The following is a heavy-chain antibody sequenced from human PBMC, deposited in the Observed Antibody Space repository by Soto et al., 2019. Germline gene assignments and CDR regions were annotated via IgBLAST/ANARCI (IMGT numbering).Heavy chain of an antibody. D-gene: IGHD3-16*01. CDR2: ISAHNGNT. V-gene: IGHV1-18*04. CDR3: ARDFTGWPPDGVDD. Sequence: QVHLVQSGAEVKKPGASVKVSCKASGFKFTSYAITWVRQAPGQGLEWMGWISAHNGNTKYAQNLQGRVTMSTDTSTRTAYMELGSRTSDDTAVYYCARDFTGWPPDGVDDWGQGTLVTVSS. J-gene: IGHJ4*02. CDR1: GFKFTSYA.